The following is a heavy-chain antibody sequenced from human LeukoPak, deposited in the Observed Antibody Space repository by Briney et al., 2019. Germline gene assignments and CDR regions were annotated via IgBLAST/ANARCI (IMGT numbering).Heavy chain of an antibody. J-gene: IGHJ6*03. D-gene: IGHD2-2*01. CDR1: GFTFSDYY. CDR2: ISSSGSTI. Sequence: PGGSLRLSCAASGFTFSDYYMSWIRQAPGKGLEWVSYISSSGSTIYYADSVKGRFTISRDNAKNSLYLQMNSLRAEDTAVYYCASLGYCRSNSCYFGYYYYFMDVWGKGTTVTVSS. V-gene: IGHV3-11*01. CDR3: ASLGYCRSNSCYFGYYYYFMDV.